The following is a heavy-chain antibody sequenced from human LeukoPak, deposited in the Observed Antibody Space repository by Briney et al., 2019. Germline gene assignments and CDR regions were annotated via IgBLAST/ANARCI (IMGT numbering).Heavy chain of an antibody. D-gene: IGHD3-22*01. CDR2: IWYDGSNK. J-gene: IGHJ6*02. CDR3: ARDLYYYDSSGYYPYYYGMDV. V-gene: IGHV3-33*01. CDR1: GFTFSSYG. Sequence: GGSLRLSCAASGFTFSSYGMHWVRQAPGKGLEWVAVIWYDGSNKYYADSVKGRFTISRDNSKNTLYLQMNSLRAEDTAVYYCARDLYYYDSSGYYPYYYGMDVWGQGTTVTVSS.